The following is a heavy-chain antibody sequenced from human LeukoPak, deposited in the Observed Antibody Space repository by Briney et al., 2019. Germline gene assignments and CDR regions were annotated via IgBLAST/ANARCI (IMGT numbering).Heavy chain of an antibody. J-gene: IGHJ4*02. Sequence: GGSLRLSCAASGFTVSSNAMSWVRQAPGKGLEWVSVIYSGGSTYYAGSVKGRFTISIDNSKNTLYLQMSSLRAEDTAVYYCARDNSVGVTPLDYWGQGTLVTVSS. CDR2: IYSGGST. CDR3: ARDNSVGVTPLDY. CDR1: GFTVSSNA. V-gene: IGHV3-53*01. D-gene: IGHD1-26*01.